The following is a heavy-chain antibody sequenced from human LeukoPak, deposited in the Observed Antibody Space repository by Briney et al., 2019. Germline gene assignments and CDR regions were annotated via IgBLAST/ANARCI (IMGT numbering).Heavy chain of an antibody. CDR2: TYYKSKWYN. Sequence: SQTLSLTCGISGDSVSSSSATWNWFRQSPSRGLEWLGRTYYKSKWYNDYAVSVKSRITISPDTSRNQFSLQLSSVTPDVTAVYXXXXDPSGGFRXYFDLWGRGTLVTVSS. V-gene: IGHV6-1*01. CDR3: XXDPSGGFRXYFDL. CDR1: GDSVSSSSAT. D-gene: IGHD2-15*01. J-gene: IGHJ2*01.